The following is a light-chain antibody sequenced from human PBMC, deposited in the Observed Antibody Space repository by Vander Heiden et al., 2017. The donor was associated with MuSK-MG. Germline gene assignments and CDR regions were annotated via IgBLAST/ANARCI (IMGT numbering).Light chain of an antibody. CDR1: QRISSS. V-gene: IGKV3-11*01. CDR2: DAS. CDR3: QQRNNWPLT. Sequence: LLTQSPATLSFSPGARATLSCRASQRISSSLGWYQPKPGQAPRLLIYDASNRATGIPARFSGSGSGTDFTLTISSLEPEDFAVYYRQQRNNWPLTFGGGNKVEIK. J-gene: IGKJ4*01.